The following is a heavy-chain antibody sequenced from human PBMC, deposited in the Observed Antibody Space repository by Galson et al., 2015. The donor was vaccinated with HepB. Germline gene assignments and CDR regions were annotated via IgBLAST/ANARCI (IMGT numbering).Heavy chain of an antibody. V-gene: IGHV3-74*01. Sequence: SLRLSCAASGFTFSNAWMNWVRQAPGKGLVWVSCINSDGRTTSYAESVKGRFTISRDNAKNTLYLQMNSLRVEDTAVYYCASGGAGLDHWGQGTLVTVSS. CDR3: ASGGAGLDH. J-gene: IGHJ5*02. D-gene: IGHD1-26*01. CDR1: GFTFSNAW. CDR2: INSDGRTT.